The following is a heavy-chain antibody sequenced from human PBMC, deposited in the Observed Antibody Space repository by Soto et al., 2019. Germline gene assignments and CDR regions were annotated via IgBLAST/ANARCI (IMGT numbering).Heavy chain of an antibody. D-gene: IGHD5-12*01. V-gene: IGHV3-21*01. J-gene: IGHJ4*02. CDR2: ISSSSSYI. CDR1: GFTFSSYS. Sequence: EVQLVESGGGLVKPGGSLRLSCAASGFTFSSYSMNWVRQAPGKGLEWVSSISSSSSYIYYADSVKGRFTISRDNAKNSLYLQMNSLRAEDTAVYYCARGLVATTPTDYWGQGTLVTVSS. CDR3: ARGLVATTPTDY.